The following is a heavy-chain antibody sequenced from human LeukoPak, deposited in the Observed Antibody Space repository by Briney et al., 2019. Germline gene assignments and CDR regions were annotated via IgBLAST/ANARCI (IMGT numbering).Heavy chain of an antibody. J-gene: IGHJ4*02. D-gene: IGHD1-7*01. CDR1: GFIVSSNY. CDR2: ISSGGST. Sequence: GGSLGLSCAVSGFIVSSNYMSWVRQAPGKGLEWVSLISSGGSTYYADSVKGRFTISRDNSNNTLYLQMNSLRAEDTAVFYCATGGNYELNYWGQGTLVTVSS. CDR3: ATGGNYELNY. V-gene: IGHV3-53*01.